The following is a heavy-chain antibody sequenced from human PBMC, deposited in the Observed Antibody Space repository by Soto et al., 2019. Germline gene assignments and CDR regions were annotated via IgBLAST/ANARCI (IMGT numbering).Heavy chain of an antibody. CDR3: ARMLCSGGVCYYGIDY. CDR1: GSTFSSYN. CDR2: ISSSSSTI. D-gene: IGHD2-8*02. J-gene: IGHJ4*02. Sequence: GGSLRLSCAASGSTFSSYNMDWVRQAPGKGLEWISYISSSSSTIYYADSVKGRFTISRDNAKNSLYLQLNSLRDEDTAIYYCARMLCSGGVCYYGIDYWGQGTLVTVSS. V-gene: IGHV3-48*02.